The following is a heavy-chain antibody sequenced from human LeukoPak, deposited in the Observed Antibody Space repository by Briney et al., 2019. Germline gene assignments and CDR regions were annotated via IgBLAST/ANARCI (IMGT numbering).Heavy chain of an antibody. D-gene: IGHD3-10*01. CDR1: GGSISSSTYY. J-gene: IGHJ3*02. CDR2: IYYSGST. CDR3: ARVGGVFAAFDI. Sequence: PSETLSLTCTVSGGSISSSTYYWGWIRQPPGKGLEWLVRIYYSGSTYYNPSLTSPVTISVDPSKKQFSLKLSSVTAADTAVYFCARVGGVFAAFDIWGQGTMVTVSS. V-gene: IGHV4-39*01.